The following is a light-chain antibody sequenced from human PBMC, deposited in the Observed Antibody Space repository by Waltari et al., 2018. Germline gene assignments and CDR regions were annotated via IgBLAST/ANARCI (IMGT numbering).Light chain of an antibody. J-gene: IGKJ2*01. Sequence: EIVMTQTPLSLPATPGEPASISCRSSQSLINSDDGYTYLDWFLQKPGQSPQIRIYTPAYRASRVPDRFSGTGSGSNFSLEISRVEAEDVGIYYCMQRLEFPYTFGQGTRLDMK. V-gene: IGKV2-40*01. CDR2: TPA. CDR1: QSLINSDDGYTY. CDR3: MQRLEFPYT.